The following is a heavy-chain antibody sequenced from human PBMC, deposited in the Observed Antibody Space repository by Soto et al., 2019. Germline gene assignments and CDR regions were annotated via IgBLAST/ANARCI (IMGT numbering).Heavy chain of an antibody. J-gene: IGHJ5*02. CDR2: LIPIFGTA. Sequence: QVQLVQSGAEVKKPGSSVKVSCKASGGTFSSYAISWVRQAPGQGLEWMGGLIPIFGTANYAQKFQGRVTITGDESTSTAYRALCSLRSEDTAVYYCAREYCGGDCWGWFDPWGQGTLVTVSS. V-gene: IGHV1-69*12. D-gene: IGHD2-21*02. CDR1: GGTFSSYA. CDR3: AREYCGGDCWGWFDP.